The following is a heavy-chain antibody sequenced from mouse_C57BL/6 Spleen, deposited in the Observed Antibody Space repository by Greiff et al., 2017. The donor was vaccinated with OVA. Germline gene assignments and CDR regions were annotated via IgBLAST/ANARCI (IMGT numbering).Heavy chain of an antibody. J-gene: IGHJ3*01. CDR2: IYPSDSET. CDR1: GYTFTSYW. CDR3: AREDSNYVVAY. V-gene: IGHV1-61*01. D-gene: IGHD2-5*01. Sequence: QVQLQQSGAELVRPGSSVKLSCKASGYTFTSYWMDWVKQRPGQGLEWIGNIYPSDSETHYNQKFKDKATLTVDKSSSTAYMQLSSLTSEDSAVYYCAREDSNYVVAYWGQGTLVTVSA.